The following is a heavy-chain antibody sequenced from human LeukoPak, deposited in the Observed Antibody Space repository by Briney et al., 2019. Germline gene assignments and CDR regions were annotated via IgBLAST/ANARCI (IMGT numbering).Heavy chain of an antibody. J-gene: IGHJ4*02. CDR3: ARAPAAARPYYFDY. D-gene: IGHD6-6*01. CDR2: ISSSSSTI. V-gene: IGHV3-48*04. Sequence: QTGGSLRLSCAASGFTFSNYNMNWVRQAPGKGLEWVSYISSSSSTIFYADSMKGRFTISRDNAKNSLYLQMNSLRPEDTAVYYCARAPAAARPYYFDYWGQGTLVTVSS. CDR1: GFTFSNYN.